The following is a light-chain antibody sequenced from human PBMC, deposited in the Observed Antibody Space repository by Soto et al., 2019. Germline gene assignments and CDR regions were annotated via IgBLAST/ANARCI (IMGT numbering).Light chain of an antibody. CDR3: QQRVNWPPT. CDR2: DAS. Sequence: EVVLTQSPASLSLSPGDRATLSCRADQSVNDYLAWYQQKPGQPPRLLFFDASSRATGVPHRFSAGGSGTDFTLIITSLQPEDFALYYCQQRVNWPPTFGGGTNVEI. V-gene: IGKV3-11*01. J-gene: IGKJ4*01. CDR1: QSVNDY.